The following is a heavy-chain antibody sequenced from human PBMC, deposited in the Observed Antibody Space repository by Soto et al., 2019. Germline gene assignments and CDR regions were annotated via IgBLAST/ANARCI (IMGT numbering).Heavy chain of an antibody. CDR2: ISFDGSKT. J-gene: IGHJ4*02. CDR3: VREGYSGSYVAF. V-gene: IGHV3-30*03. CDR1: GSTFSNYD. Sequence: QVQLVQSGGGVVQPGRSLSLSCEASGSTFSNYDMDWVRQAPGKGLEWVAIISFDGSKTYYADSVKGRFTVSRDNSKNTLFLQMNSLRPDDTATYYCVREGYSGSYVAFWGQGSLVTVSS. D-gene: IGHD1-26*01.